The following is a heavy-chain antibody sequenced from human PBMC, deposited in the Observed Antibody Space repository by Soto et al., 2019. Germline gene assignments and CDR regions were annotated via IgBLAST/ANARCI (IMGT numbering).Heavy chain of an antibody. CDR1: GGTFSRHA. V-gene: IGHV1-69*01. CDR3: ARGWGYDSNDYYYAY. J-gene: IGHJ4*02. D-gene: IGHD3-22*01. CDR2: IIPIFGTA. Sequence: QVQLVQSGAKVRKPGSSVKVSCKASGGTFSRHAISWVRQAPGQGLEWMGGIIPIFGTANHAQKFQGRVTILADEATSTVYMELSSLRSEDTAMYYCARGWGYDSNDYYYAYWGQGTLVIVSS.